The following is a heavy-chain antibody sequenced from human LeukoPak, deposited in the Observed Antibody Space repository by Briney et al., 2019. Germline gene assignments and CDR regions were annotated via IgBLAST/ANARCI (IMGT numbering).Heavy chain of an antibody. CDR1: GFTFSSYG. Sequence: GGSLRLSCAASGFTFSSYGMSWVRQAPGKGLEWVSGISSSGGSTYYADSVKGRFTISRDNSKNTLYLQMNSLRAEDTAVYCCAKSPTGGRGWYDYWGQGTLVTVSS. CDR3: AKSPTGGRGWYDY. V-gene: IGHV3-23*01. J-gene: IGHJ4*02. CDR2: ISSSGGST. D-gene: IGHD6-19*01.